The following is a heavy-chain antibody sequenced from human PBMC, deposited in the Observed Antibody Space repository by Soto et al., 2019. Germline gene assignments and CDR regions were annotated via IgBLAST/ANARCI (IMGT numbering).Heavy chain of an antibody. J-gene: IGHJ4*02. Sequence: SVKVSCKTSGGTFSTFGISWVRQAPGQGLEWMGGIIPFFGTAEYSQKFEDRITITADESTNTVYMDMRSLTSEDTAIYYCARTAPMDAGDKYYYDLWGQGDMVTVYS. CDR3: ARTAPMDAGDKYYYDL. D-gene: IGHD3-16*01. CDR1: GGTFSTFG. CDR2: IIPFFGTA. V-gene: IGHV1-69*13.